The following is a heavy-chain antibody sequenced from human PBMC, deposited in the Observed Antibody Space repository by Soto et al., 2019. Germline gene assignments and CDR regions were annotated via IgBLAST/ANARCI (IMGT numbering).Heavy chain of an antibody. CDR1: GFSLSSSGVG. J-gene: IGHJ4*02. D-gene: IGHD3-10*01. Sequence: QITLKESGPTLVRPTQTLTLTCTFSGFSLSSSGVGVGWIRQPPGKALEWLALIYWDVDKRYSPSLKSRLTITKDTSKNQVVLTLTKLDTVDTATYYCARGGWTTYYSPFFDYWGQGTLVNVSS. CDR2: IYWDVDK. CDR3: ARGGWTTYYSPFFDY. V-gene: IGHV2-5*02.